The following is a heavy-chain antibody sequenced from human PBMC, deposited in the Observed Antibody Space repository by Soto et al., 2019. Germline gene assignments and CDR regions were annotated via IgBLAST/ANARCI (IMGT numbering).Heavy chain of an antibody. CDR1: EFTFSTYG. CDR2: ISSGCYST. CDR3: AKGEWLGDY. Sequence: LSCAVSEFTFSTYGMTWVLQAPGKGLEWVSAISSGCYSTYYADSVKGRFTISRDNSKKTLYLQMDSLRAEDTAVYYCAKGEWLGDYWGQGILVTVSS. V-gene: IGHV3-23*01. D-gene: IGHD6-19*01. J-gene: IGHJ4*02.